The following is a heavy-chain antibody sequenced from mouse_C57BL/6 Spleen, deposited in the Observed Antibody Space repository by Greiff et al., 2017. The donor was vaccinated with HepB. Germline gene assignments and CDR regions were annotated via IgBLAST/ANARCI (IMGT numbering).Heavy chain of an antibody. J-gene: IGHJ3*01. CDR3: AREEEDQYYDYDGGFAY. CDR1: GYTFTSYW. Sequence: VQLQQPGAELVKPGASVKLSCKASGYTFTSYWMHWVKQRPGQGLEWIGMIHPNSGSTNYNEKFKSKATLTVDKSSSTAYMQLSSLTSEDSAVYYCAREEEDQYYDYDGGFAYWGQGTLVTVSA. D-gene: IGHD2-4*01. V-gene: IGHV1-64*01. CDR2: IHPNSGST.